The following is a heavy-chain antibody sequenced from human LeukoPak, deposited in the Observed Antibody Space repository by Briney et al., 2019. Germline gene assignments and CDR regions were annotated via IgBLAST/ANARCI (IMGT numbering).Heavy chain of an antibody. CDR3: ALIVVVTPNHLWFDP. J-gene: IGHJ5*02. V-gene: IGHV4-38-2*02. CDR1: GYSISSGYY. CDR2: IHHSGST. D-gene: IGHD3-22*01. Sequence: TPSETLSLTCTVSGYSISSGYYWGWIRQPPGKGLEWIGNIHHSGSTYYNPSLKSRVTISVDTSKNQFSLKLSSVTAADTAVYYCALIVVVTPNHLWFDPWGQGTLVTVSS.